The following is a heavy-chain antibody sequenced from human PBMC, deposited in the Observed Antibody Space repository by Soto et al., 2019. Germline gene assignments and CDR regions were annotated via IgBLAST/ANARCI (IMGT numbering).Heavy chain of an antibody. J-gene: IGHJ5*02. CDR2: ISLYSDGT. CDR1: GYTFSNYG. V-gene: IGHV1-18*01. Sequence: VASVKVSCKTSGYTFSNYGITWVRQAPGQPLEWLGWISLYSDGTNYAQKFQGRVSMTTGTSTTTAYMELRSLRSDDTAVYYCARVVPGAEAWFGPWGQGTLVTVSS. D-gene: IGHD2-2*01. CDR3: ARVVPGAEAWFGP.